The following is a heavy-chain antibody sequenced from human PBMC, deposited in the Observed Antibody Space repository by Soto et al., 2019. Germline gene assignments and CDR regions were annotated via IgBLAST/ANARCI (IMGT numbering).Heavy chain of an antibody. D-gene: IGHD1-26*01. J-gene: IGHJ4*02. Sequence: EVQLVESGGALVQPGGSLKLSCVASGLTFSASAMHWVRQASGKGLEWVGRIRNKADKYATVYAAPVQDRFTISRDDSKNMAYLQMNSLKTEDTAVYYCCRHDARLGSCDYWGQGTLVTVSS. CDR2: IRNKADKYAT. CDR1: GLTFSASA. CDR3: CRHDARLGSCDY. V-gene: IGHV3-73*02.